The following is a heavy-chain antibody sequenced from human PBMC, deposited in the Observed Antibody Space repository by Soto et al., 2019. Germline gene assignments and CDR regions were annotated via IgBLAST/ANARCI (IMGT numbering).Heavy chain of an antibody. J-gene: IGHJ6*02. V-gene: IGHV1-69*13. D-gene: IGHD3-10*01. CDR3: AREDGSGSYYNNNYYYGMDV. Sequence: SVKLSCKASGGSISSYAISWGRQDPRQGLEWMGGIIPIFGTANYAQKFQGRVTITADESTSTAYMELSSLRSEDTAVYYCAREDGSGSYYNNNYYYGMDVWGQGTTVTVSS. CDR2: IIPIFGTA. CDR1: GGSISSYA.